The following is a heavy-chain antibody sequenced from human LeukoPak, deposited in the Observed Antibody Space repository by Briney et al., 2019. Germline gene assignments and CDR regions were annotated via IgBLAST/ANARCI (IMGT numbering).Heavy chain of an antibody. D-gene: IGHD6-19*01. CDR2: IYYDGSNI. J-gene: IGHJ4*02. V-gene: IGHV3-33*01. CDR3: ARDRQWLPFDY. Sequence: GGSLRLSCAASGFTFTTYGMHWVRQAPGKGLEWVAVIYYDGSNIYYADSVKGRFTISRDNSKNTLYLQMNSLRAEDTAVYYCARDRQWLPFDYWGQGTLVTVSS. CDR1: GFTFTTYG.